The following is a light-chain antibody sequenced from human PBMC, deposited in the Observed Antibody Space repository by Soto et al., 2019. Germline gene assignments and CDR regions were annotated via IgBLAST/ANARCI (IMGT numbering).Light chain of an antibody. J-gene: IGKJ2*03. V-gene: IGKV3-20*01. CDR3: HQSLSSPYS. Sequence: NVLTQSPGTLSLSPGQRATLSCRASQSVSSIYLAWYQHKPGQAPRLLIYGASSRATGIPDRFSGSGSGTDFTLTINSLEPEDFASYYCHQSLSSPYSFGPGTKVDIK. CDR2: GAS. CDR1: QSVSSIY.